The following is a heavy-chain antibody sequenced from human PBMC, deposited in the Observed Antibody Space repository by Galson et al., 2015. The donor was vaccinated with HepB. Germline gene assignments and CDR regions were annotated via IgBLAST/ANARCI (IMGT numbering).Heavy chain of an antibody. CDR1: GFTVSGNH. Sequence: YLRLSCAASGFTVSGNHMSWVRQAPGKGLEWVSVIYSDGSTFYADSVKGRFTISRDNSKDTLYLQMSSLRVEDTAVYYRARGLISPGNCDYWGQGTLVTVSS. V-gene: IGHV3-66*01. D-gene: IGHD2-8*01. CDR2: IYSDGST. CDR3: ARGLISPGNCDY. J-gene: IGHJ4*02.